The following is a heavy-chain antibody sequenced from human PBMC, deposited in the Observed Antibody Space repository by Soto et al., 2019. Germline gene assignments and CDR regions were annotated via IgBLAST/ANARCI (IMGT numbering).Heavy chain of an antibody. D-gene: IGHD3-10*01. CDR1: GFTFSSYA. V-gene: IGHV3-23*01. J-gene: IGHJ6*03. Sequence: SGGSLRLSCAASGFTFSSYAMSWVRQAPGKGLEWVSAISGSGGSTYYADSVKGRFTISRDNSKNTLYLQMNSLRAEDTAVYYCAKGVPYGSGSYPTYYYYMDVWGKGTTVTVSS. CDR3: AKGVPYGSGSYPTYYYYMDV. CDR2: ISGSGGST.